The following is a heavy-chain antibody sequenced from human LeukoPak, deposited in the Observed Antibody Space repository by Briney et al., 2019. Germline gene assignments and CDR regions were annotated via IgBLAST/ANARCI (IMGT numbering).Heavy chain of an antibody. D-gene: IGHD3-22*01. CDR3: ARAPLYYYDSSLFFDY. J-gene: IGHJ4*02. V-gene: IGHV3-21*01. CDR2: ISSSSSYI. Sequence: GGSLRLSCAASGFTFSSYSMNWVRQAPGKGLEWVSSISSSSSYIYYADSVKGRFTISRDNAKNSLYLQMNSLRAEDTAVYYCARAPLYYYDSSLFFDYWGQGTLVTVSS. CDR1: GFTFSSYS.